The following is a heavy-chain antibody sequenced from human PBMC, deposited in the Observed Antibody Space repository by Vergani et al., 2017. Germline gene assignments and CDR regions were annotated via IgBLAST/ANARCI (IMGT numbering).Heavy chain of an antibody. V-gene: IGHV1-3*01. D-gene: IGHD6-6*01. CDR1: GYTFTSYD. CDR3: ARGAYSSSSGDYYYYGMDV. J-gene: IGHJ6*02. Sequence: QVQLVQSGAEVKKPGASVKVSCKASGYTFTSYDMHWVRQAPGQRLEGMGWFKAGNGNTKYSQKFQGRVTITRDTSASTAYMELGSLRSEDTAVYYCARGAYSSSSGDYYYYGMDVWGQGP. CDR2: FKAGNGNT.